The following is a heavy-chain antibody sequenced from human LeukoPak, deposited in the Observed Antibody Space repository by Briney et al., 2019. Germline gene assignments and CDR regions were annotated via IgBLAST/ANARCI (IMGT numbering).Heavy chain of an antibody. CDR3: AKGQGSGGYYYYFDY. CDR1: GFTFSNYG. CDR2: ISYDGSNQ. V-gene: IGHV3-30*18. J-gene: IGHJ4*02. Sequence: GGSLRLSCAASGFTFSNYGMHWVRQAPGKGLEWVAVISYDGSNQYYADSVKGRFTISRDNSKSTLYLQMNSLRAEDTAVYYCAKGQGSGGYYYYFDYWGRGTLVTVSS. D-gene: IGHD3-22*01.